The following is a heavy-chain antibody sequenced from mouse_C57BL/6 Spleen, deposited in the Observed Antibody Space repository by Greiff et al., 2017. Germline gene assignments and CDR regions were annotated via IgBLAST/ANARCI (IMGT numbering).Heavy chain of an antibody. CDR3: ARGDYGYDGRFAY. V-gene: IGHV1-50*01. CDR2: IEPSDSYT. D-gene: IGHD2-2*01. CDR1: GYTFTSYW. Sequence: VQLQQPGAELVKPGASVKLSCKASGYTFTSYWLQWVKQRPGQGLEWIGEIEPSDSYTNYFQKFKGKATLTVDTSSSTAYMQLRSLTSEDSAVYYCARGDYGYDGRFAYWGQGTLVTVSA. J-gene: IGHJ3*01.